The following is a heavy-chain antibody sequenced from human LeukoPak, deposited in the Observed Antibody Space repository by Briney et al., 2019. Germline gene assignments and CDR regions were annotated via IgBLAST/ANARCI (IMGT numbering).Heavy chain of an antibody. Sequence: GASVKVSCKASGYTFTCYYMHWVRQAPGQGLEWMGWINPNSGGTNYAQKFQGWVTMTRDTSISTAYMELSRLRSDDTAVYYCARGPLVRGVNRYYFDYWGQGTLVTVSS. D-gene: IGHD3-10*01. CDR1: GYTFTCYY. CDR2: INPNSGGT. V-gene: IGHV1-2*04. J-gene: IGHJ4*02. CDR3: ARGPLVRGVNRYYFDY.